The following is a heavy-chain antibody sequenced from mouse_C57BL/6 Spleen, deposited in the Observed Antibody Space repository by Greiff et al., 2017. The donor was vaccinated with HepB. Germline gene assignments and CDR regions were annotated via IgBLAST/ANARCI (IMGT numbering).Heavy chain of an antibody. J-gene: IGHJ2*01. CDR1: GFTFSDYY. CDR3: AKDVVGRCYFDY. CDR2: INYDGSST. D-gene: IGHD1-1*02. Sequence: EVQVVESEGGLVQPGSSMKLSCTASGFTFSDYYMAWVRQVPEKGLEWVANINYDGSSTYYLDSLKSRFIISRDNAKNILYLQMSRLKSEDTATYYCAKDVVGRCYFDYWGQGTTLTVSS. V-gene: IGHV5-16*01.